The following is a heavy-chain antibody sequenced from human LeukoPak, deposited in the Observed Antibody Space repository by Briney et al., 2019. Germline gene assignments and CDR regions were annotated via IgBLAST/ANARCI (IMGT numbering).Heavy chain of an antibody. J-gene: IGHJ4*02. CDR2: IYSGGST. CDR1: GSSVTTSY. CDR3: ARASTDNWYNYFDL. Sequence: GGSLRLSCAASGSSVTTSYLSWVRQAPGKGLEWVSLIYSGGSTYYAASVKGRFSISRDKSKNTLYLQINSLRADDTAVYYCARASTDNWYNYFDLWGQGILVTVSS. D-gene: IGHD1/OR15-1a*01. V-gene: IGHV3-66*01.